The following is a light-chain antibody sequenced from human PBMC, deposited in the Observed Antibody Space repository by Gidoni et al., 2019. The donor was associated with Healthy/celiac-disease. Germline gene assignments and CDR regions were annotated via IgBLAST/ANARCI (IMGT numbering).Light chain of an antibody. CDR3: QQFNSYLT. Sequence: AIQLTLSPSSLSASVGDRVTITCRASQGISSALAWYQQKPGKAPKLLIYDASSLESGVPSRFSGSGSGTDFTLTISSLQPEDFATYYCQQFNSYLTFGGGTKVEIK. V-gene: IGKV1-13*02. CDR1: QGISSA. J-gene: IGKJ4*01. CDR2: DAS.